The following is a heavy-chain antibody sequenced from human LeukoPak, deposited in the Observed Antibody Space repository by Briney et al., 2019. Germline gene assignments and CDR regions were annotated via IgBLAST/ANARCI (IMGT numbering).Heavy chain of an antibody. D-gene: IGHD3-16*01. CDR1: GFTFTNYF. V-gene: IGHV3-7*01. J-gene: IGHJ4*02. CDR3: TRELWPADY. Sequence: AGSLRLSCETSGFTFTNYFMGWVRQAPGKGLEWVANIKPDGGEEYYVDSVKGRFTISSDTAKNSVYLQMDSLRVEDTAVYYCTRELWPADYWGQGILVTVSS. CDR2: IKPDGGEE.